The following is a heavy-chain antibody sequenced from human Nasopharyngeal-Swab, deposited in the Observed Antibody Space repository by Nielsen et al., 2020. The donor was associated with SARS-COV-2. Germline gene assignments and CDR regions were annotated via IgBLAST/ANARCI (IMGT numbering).Heavy chain of an antibody. CDR2: IDNDGSST. V-gene: IGHV3-74*03. J-gene: IGHJ4*02. Sequence: GESLKISCTVSGFTFTDYWMHWLRQSPGKVPVWLSRIDNDGSSTTYADSVRGRFTISRGNARNKLFLQLHSLRAEDTAVYYCARESYSWSWYGPDYWGQGTQVTVSS. CDR1: GFTFTDYW. CDR3: ARESYSWSWYGPDY. D-gene: IGHD1-26*01.